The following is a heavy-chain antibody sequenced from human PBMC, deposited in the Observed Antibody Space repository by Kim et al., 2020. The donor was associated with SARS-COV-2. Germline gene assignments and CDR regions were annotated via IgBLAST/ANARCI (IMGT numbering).Heavy chain of an antibody. V-gene: IGHV3-15*01. CDR1: GFTFSNAW. CDR3: TTVVPAATFDY. Sequence: GGSLRLSCAASGFTFSNAWMSWVRQAPGKGLECVGRIKSKTDGGTTDYAAPVKGRFTISRDDSKNTLYLQMNSLKTEDTVVYYCTTVVPAATFDYWGQGTLVTVSS. D-gene: IGHD2-2*01. J-gene: IGHJ4*02. CDR2: IKSKTDGGTT.